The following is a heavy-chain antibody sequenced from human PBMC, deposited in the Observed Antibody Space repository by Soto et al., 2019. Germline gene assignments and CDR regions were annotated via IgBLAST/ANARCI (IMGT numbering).Heavy chain of an antibody. D-gene: IGHD1-26*01. CDR1: TFTGYY. Sequence: TFTGYYMHWVRQAPGQGLEWMGWINPNSGGTNYAQKFQGRVTMTRDTSISTAYMELSRLRSDDTAVYYCARARWELRGAFDYWGQGTLVTVSS. J-gene: IGHJ4*02. CDR2: INPNSGGT. V-gene: IGHV1-2*02. CDR3: ARARWELRGAFDY.